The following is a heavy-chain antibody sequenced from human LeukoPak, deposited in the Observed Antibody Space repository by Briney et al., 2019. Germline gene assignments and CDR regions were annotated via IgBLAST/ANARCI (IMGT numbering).Heavy chain of an antibody. CDR3: ASRGWYKQD. V-gene: IGHV3-7*01. J-gene: IGHJ4*02. CDR1: RFTFSTYW. D-gene: IGHD1-14*01. CDR2: INQDGSEK. Sequence: PGGSLRLSFAASRFTFSTYWMSWVRQAPGKELEWVANINQDGSEKYYVGSVKGRFTISRDNAKNSLYLQMNSLRGEGAAVYYCASRGWYKQDWGLGTLVTVSS.